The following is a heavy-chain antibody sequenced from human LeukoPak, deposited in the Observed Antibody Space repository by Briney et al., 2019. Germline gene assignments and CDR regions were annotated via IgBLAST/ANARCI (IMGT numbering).Heavy chain of an antibody. J-gene: IGHJ5*02. Sequence: GGSLRLSCVASGFTLSSYAMHWVRQAPGKGLEWVAGTWYDGSNQYNTASVKGRFTISRDNSKNTLYLLTNSLRAEDTAVYYCARDRTVAGGWFDPWGQGTLVTVSS. D-gene: IGHD6-19*01. V-gene: IGHV3-33*01. CDR1: GFTLSSYA. CDR3: ARDRTVAGGWFDP. CDR2: TWYDGSNQ.